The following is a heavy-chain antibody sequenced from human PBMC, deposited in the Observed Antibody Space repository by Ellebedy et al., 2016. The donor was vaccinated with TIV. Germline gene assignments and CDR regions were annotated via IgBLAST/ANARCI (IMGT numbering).Heavy chain of an antibody. Sequence: GGSLRLSXAASGFTFEDYALHWVRQAPGKGLEYVSAFRSDGSSTYYANSVKGRFTISRDDSKNTLYLQMGSLRSDDMAVYYCARGGIGAFDYWGQGALVTVSS. V-gene: IGHV3-64*01. D-gene: IGHD4/OR15-4a*01. CDR3: ARGGIGAFDY. CDR1: GFTFEDYA. J-gene: IGHJ4*02. CDR2: FRSDGSST.